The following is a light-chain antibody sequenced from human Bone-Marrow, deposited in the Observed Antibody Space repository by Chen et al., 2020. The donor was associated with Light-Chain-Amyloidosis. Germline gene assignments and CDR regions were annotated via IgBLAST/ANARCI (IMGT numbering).Light chain of an antibody. Sequence: SALTPPASVSGSPGQSITISCTGTSRDVGRYKYVSWYQQHPGKVPKPIIQDGSDRPSGVSDRFSGSKSGNTASLTISGLQAEDEADYYCSSYTSTYPYVFGTGTRLTVL. CDR1: SRDVGRYKY. V-gene: IGLV2-14*03. CDR2: DGS. CDR3: SSYTSTYPYV. J-gene: IGLJ1*01.